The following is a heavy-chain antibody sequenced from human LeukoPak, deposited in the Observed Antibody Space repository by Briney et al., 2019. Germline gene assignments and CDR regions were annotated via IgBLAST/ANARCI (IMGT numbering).Heavy chain of an antibody. CDR3: AELGITMIGGV. J-gene: IGHJ6*04. D-gene: IGHD3-10*02. V-gene: IGHV3-48*03. CDR1: GFTFSSHG. CDR2: ISSSGSTI. Sequence: PGGSLRLSCAASGFTFSSHGMSWVRQGPGKGLEWVSYISSSGSTIYYADSVKGRFTISRDNAKNSLYLQMNSLRAEDTAVYYCAELGITMIGGVWGKGTTVTISS.